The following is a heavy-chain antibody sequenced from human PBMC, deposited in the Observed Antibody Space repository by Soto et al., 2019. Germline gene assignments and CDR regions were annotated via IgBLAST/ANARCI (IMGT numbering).Heavy chain of an antibody. V-gene: IGHV4-39*01. CDR1: GDSISSSGYY. Sequence: ETLSLTCTVSGDSISSSGYYWGWIRQPPGKGLEWIGTIYYSGSTYYSPSLKGRVTISVDTSKNQFSLQLSSVTAADTAVYYCTRRSQLAAVRGIDYWGRGTLVTVSS. CDR3: TRRSQLAAVRGIDY. J-gene: IGHJ4*02. D-gene: IGHD3-10*02. CDR2: IYYSGST.